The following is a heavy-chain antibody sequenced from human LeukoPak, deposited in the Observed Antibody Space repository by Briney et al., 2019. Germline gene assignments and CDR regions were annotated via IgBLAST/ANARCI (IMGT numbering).Heavy chain of an antibody. J-gene: IGHJ5*02. D-gene: IGHD2-15*01. V-gene: IGHV3-48*01. CDR3: ASLVVGQNWFDP. CDR1: GFSLGNYP. CDR2: ISSSSRSI. Sequence: GGSLRLPCAASGFSLGNYPMNWVRQTPGKGLEWISFISSSSRSIDYADSVKGRFTISRDNAKNSLFLEMNSLRAEDTATYYCASLVVGQNWFDPWGQGTRVTVSS.